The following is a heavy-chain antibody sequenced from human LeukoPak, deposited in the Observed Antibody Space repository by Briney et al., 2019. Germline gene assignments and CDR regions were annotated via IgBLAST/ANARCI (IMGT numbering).Heavy chain of an antibody. J-gene: IGHJ4*02. Sequence: GASVKVSCKASGYTFTGYYMHWVRQAPGQGLEWMGRINPNSSGTNYAQKFQGRVTMTRDTSIGTAYMELSRLRSDDTAVYYCARDSYYYDSSGYYYYFDYWGQGTLVTVSS. CDR2: INPNSSGT. V-gene: IGHV1-2*06. CDR3: ARDSYYYDSSGYYYYFDY. D-gene: IGHD3-22*01. CDR1: GYTFTGYY.